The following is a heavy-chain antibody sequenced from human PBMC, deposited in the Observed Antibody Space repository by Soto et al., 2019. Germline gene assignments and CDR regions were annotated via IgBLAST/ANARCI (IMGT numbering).Heavy chain of an antibody. Sequence: QVQLVQSGAEVKKPGSSVKVSCKASGGTFSSYTFSWVRQAPGQGLEWMGRIIPMLGIANYAQKFQGRVTITAENSTSTADMELSSLRSEDTAVYYCANRGYSYGFVIYWGQGTLVTVSS. V-gene: IGHV1-69*02. CDR3: ANRGYSYGFVIY. J-gene: IGHJ4*02. CDR1: GGTFSSYT. D-gene: IGHD5-18*01. CDR2: IIPMLGIA.